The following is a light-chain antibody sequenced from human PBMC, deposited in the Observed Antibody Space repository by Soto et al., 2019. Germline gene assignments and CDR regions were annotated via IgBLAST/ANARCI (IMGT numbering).Light chain of an antibody. CDR1: QSVDSRY. V-gene: IGKV3-20*01. CDR3: QQYGTAPYT. CDR2: GTS. Sequence: ETVVTQSPGTLSLSPGEGATLSCRASQSVDSRYLAWYQQRPCQAPRLRIHGTSNRASGIPDRFSGSGSGTDFTLTISRLEPEDFAVYYCQQYGTAPYTFGQGTTLEFK. J-gene: IGKJ2*01.